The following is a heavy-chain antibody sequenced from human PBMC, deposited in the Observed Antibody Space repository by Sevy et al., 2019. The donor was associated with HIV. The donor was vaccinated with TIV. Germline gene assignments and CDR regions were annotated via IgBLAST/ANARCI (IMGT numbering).Heavy chain of an antibody. CDR2: IKEDGSDK. CDR3: ARLDV. V-gene: IGHV3-7*01. CDR1: GFTFGSYW. Sequence: GGSLRLSCAASGFTFGSYWMNWVRQAPGKGLEWVANIKEDGSDKYYVDSVKGRFTISRDNAQNSLYLEMNSLRAEDTAVYYCARLDVWGKGTTVTVSS. J-gene: IGHJ6*04.